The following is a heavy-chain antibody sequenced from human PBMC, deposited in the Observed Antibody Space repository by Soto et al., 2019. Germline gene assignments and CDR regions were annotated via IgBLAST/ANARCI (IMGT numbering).Heavy chain of an antibody. D-gene: IGHD3-22*01. CDR1: GFTFSSYA. Sequence: EVQLLESGGGLVQPGGSLRLSCAASGFTFSSYAMSWVRQAPGKGLEWVSAISGSGGSTYYADSVKGRFTISRDNYKNTLDLQMNSLRAEDTAVYYCAKDSLTMIGRRGLWGRGTLVTVSS. CDR3: AKDSLTMIGRRGL. V-gene: IGHV3-23*01. J-gene: IGHJ2*01. CDR2: ISGSGGST.